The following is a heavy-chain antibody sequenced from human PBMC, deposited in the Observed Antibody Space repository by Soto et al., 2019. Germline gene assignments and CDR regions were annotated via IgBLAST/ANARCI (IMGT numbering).Heavy chain of an antibody. D-gene: IGHD1-1*01. Sequence: QVHLVQSGAEVKKPGASVKVSCKGSGYTFTSYGITWVRQAPGQGLEWMGWISAPNGNTDYAQKLQGRVTVTRDTSTSTAYMELRSLRSVDTAVYYCARGRYGDYWGQGAQVTVSS. CDR1: GYTFTSYG. CDR3: ARGRYGDY. CDR2: ISAPNGNT. V-gene: IGHV1-18*01. J-gene: IGHJ4*02.